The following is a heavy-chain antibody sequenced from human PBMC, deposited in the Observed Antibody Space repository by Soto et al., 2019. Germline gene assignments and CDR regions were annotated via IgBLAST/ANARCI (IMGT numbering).Heavy chain of an antibody. Sequence: ASVEVSCKASGYTFTSYDLNWVRQATGQGLEWMGWMNPNSGNTGYAQKFQGRVTMTRNTSISTAYMELSSLRSEDTAVNYCARGLWDPNWFDPWGQGTLVTVSS. CDR3: ARGLWDPNWFDP. J-gene: IGHJ5*02. D-gene: IGHD1-26*01. V-gene: IGHV1-8*01. CDR1: GYTFTSYD. CDR2: MNPNSGNT.